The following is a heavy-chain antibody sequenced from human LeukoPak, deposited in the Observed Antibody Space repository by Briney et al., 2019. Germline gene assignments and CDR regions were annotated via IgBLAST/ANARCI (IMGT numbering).Heavy chain of an antibody. J-gene: IGHJ1*01. Sequence: SVKVSCKASGGTFSSYAISWLRQAPGQGLEWMGGIIPIFGTANYAQKFQGRVTITADESTSTAYMELSSLRSEDTAVYYCARGGPISGYPLEYFQHWGQGTLVTVSS. CDR2: IIPIFGTA. CDR3: ARGGPISGYPLEYFQH. V-gene: IGHV1-69*01. CDR1: GGTFSSYA. D-gene: IGHD3-22*01.